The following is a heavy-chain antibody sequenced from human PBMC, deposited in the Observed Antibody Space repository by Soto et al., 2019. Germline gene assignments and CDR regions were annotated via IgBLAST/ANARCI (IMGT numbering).Heavy chain of an antibody. CDR1: GXTLSSYS. J-gene: IGHJ5*02. Sequence: GSLRLSCAASGXTLSSYSMSWVRQAPGKGLEWVSSISGSGGSTYYADSVKGRFTISIDNSKNTMYLQMNSLRAEDTAVYYCAKGDDFWSGPFDHWGQGTMVTV. V-gene: IGHV3-23*01. D-gene: IGHD3-3*01. CDR3: AKGDDFWSGPFDH. CDR2: ISGSGGST.